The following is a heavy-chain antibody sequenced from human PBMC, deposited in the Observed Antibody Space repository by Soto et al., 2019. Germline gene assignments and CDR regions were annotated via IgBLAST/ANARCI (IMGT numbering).Heavy chain of an antibody. Sequence: GGSLRLSCAASGFTFSSYWMSWVRQAPGKGLEWVANIKQDGSEKYYVDSVKGRFTISRDNAKNSLYLQMNSLRAEDTAVYYCARAPKTYDFWSGYYTGKINYYMDVWGKGNTVTVSS. J-gene: IGHJ6*03. D-gene: IGHD3-3*01. CDR3: ARAPKTYDFWSGYYTGKINYYMDV. V-gene: IGHV3-7*01. CDR2: IKQDGSEK. CDR1: GFTFSSYW.